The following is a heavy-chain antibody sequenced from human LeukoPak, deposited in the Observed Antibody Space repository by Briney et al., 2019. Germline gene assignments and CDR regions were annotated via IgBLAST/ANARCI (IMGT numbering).Heavy chain of an antibody. D-gene: IGHD3-22*01. Sequence: GGSLRLSCAASGFTFSSNAMNWVRQAPGKGLEWVSAISGSGGSTYYADSVKGRFTISRDNSKNTLYLQMNSLRAEDTAVYYCAKPKRTYYYDSSDQYYFDYWGQGTLVTVSS. V-gene: IGHV3-23*01. J-gene: IGHJ4*02. CDR1: GFTFSSNA. CDR2: ISGSGGST. CDR3: AKPKRTYYYDSSDQYYFDY.